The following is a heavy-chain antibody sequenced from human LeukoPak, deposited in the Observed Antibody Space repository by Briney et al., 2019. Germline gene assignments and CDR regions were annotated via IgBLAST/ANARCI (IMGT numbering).Heavy chain of an antibody. J-gene: IGHJ4*02. CDR3: ARHYYDSSGYRRDYYFDY. CDR1: GGSFSGYY. Sequence: SETLSLTCAVYGGSFSGYYWSWIRQPPGRGLEWIGSILYSGRTYYTSSLKSRLTMSIDTSKNQFSLKLSSVTAADTATYYCARHYYDSSGYRRDYYFDYWGQGTLVTVSS. D-gene: IGHD3-22*01. V-gene: IGHV4-34*12. CDR2: ILYSGRT.